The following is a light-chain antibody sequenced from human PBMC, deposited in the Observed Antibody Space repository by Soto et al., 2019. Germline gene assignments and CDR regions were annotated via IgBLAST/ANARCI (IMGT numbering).Light chain of an antibody. V-gene: IGKV1-5*03. J-gene: IGKJ1*01. CDR2: KAS. CDR3: QLHNSYSEA. CDR1: QTISSW. Sequence: DIQMTQSRSSLAASVGDEVAVTCRASQTISSWLAWYQQKPGKAPKLLIYKASTLKSGVPSRFSGSGSGTEFSLTIMSFQPDYCATYYFQLHNSYSEAFGQGTKVDIK.